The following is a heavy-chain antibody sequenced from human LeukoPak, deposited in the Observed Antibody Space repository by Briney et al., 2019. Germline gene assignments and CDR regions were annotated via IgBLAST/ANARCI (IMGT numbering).Heavy chain of an antibody. CDR1: GFIFSSYA. J-gene: IGHJ4*02. CDR2: ISGSGGTT. D-gene: IGHD3-10*01. CDR3: AAHFGSTSFSTYDY. V-gene: IGHV3-23*01. Sequence: GGSLRLSCAASGFIFSSYAMSWVRQAPGKGLEWVSTISGSGGTTFYVDSVKGRFTISRDNSKNTLYLQMDSLRVEDTAVYYCAAHFGSTSFSTYDYWGQGTLVTVSS.